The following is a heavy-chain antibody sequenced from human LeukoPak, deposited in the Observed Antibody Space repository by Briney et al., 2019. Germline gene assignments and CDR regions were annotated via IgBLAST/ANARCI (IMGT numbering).Heavy chain of an antibody. Sequence: SETLSLTCTVSGGSISSSSYYWGWIRQPPGKGLEWIGSIYYSGSTYYNPPLKSRVTVSVDTSKNQFSLKLSSVTAADTAVYYCAREGTYYDFWSGYYKPNLVDYWGQGTLVTVSS. V-gene: IGHV4-39*07. J-gene: IGHJ4*02. CDR1: GGSISSSSYY. D-gene: IGHD3-3*01. CDR2: IYYSGST. CDR3: AREGTYYDFWSGYYKPNLVDY.